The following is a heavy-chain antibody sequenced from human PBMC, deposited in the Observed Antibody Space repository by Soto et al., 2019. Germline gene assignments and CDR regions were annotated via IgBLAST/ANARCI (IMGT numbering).Heavy chain of an antibody. CDR1: GYTFTTYE. CDR3: ARGYPSRSSYYSSVSTGDC. J-gene: IGHJ4*02. V-gene: IGHV1-8*01. CDR2: MNPNSDTT. D-gene: IGHD1-26*01. Sequence: ASVKVSCKASGYTFTTYEINWVRQAPGQGLEWMGWMNPNSDTTAYAQRFQGRVTMTRNTSISTAYMELSSLRSEDTAVYFCARGYPSRSSYYSSVSTGDCWGQGTLVTVSS.